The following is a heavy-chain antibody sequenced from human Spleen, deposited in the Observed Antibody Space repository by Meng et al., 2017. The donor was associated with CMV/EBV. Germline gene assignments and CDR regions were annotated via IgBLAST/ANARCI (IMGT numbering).Heavy chain of an antibody. Sequence: SQTLSLTCGISGDSVSRNSVSWNWIRQSPSRGLEWLGRTYYRSKWYNDYAVSVKSRITINPDTSKNQFSLQLNSVTPEDTAVYYCARAGSYSGWGEGWFDPWGQGTLVTVSS. CDR2: TYYRSKWYN. D-gene: IGHD6-19*01. V-gene: IGHV6-1*01. J-gene: IGHJ5*02. CDR3: ARAGSYSGWGEGWFDP. CDR1: GDSVSRNSVS.